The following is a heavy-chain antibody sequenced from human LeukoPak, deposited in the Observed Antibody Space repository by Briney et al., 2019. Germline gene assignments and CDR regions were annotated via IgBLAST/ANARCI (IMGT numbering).Heavy chain of an antibody. D-gene: IGHD3-9*01. Sequence: TGGSLRLSCAASGFTVSSNHMSWVRQAPGKGLEWGSVIYSGGSIYYADSVKGRFTISRDNSKNTLYLQMNSLRAEDTAVYYCARTGYANNWFDPWGQGTLVTVSS. J-gene: IGHJ5*02. CDR3: ARTGYANNWFDP. V-gene: IGHV3-53*01. CDR2: IYSGGSI. CDR1: GFTVSSNH.